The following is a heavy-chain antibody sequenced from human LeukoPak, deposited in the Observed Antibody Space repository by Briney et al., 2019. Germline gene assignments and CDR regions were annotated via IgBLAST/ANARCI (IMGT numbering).Heavy chain of an antibody. Sequence: PGGSLRLSCAASGFTFSTYWMHWVRQAPGKGLVWVSRISSDASITSYADPVKGRFTISRDDSKNTLYLQMNSLRAEDTAVYYCAQGRGSSGWYYWGQGTLVTVSS. D-gene: IGHD6-19*01. CDR2: ISSDASIT. J-gene: IGHJ4*02. CDR1: GFTFSTYW. V-gene: IGHV3-74*01. CDR3: AQGRGSSGWYY.